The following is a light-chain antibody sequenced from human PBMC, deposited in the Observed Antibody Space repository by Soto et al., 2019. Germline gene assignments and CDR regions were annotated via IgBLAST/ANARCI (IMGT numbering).Light chain of an antibody. V-gene: IGKV1-39*01. J-gene: IGKJ3*01. CDR3: QQDNMTPFT. Sequence: DIQMTQSPSSLSASIGDRVTITCRASQTVSTNLNWYQRKPGKAPSLLIYGSYNLQTGVPSRFSGSGSETDFTLTISSLQPEDFGTYYCQQDNMTPFTFGHGT. CDR2: GSY. CDR1: QTVSTN.